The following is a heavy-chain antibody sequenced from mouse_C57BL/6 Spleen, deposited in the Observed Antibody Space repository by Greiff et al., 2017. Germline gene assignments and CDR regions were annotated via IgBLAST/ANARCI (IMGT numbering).Heavy chain of an antibody. J-gene: IGHJ4*01. CDR1: GYTFTSYW. CDR3: ETSMLTTGYAMDY. CDR2: INPSSGYT. V-gene: IGHV1-7*01. D-gene: IGHD2-1*01. Sequence: VQLQQSGAELAKPGASVKLSCKASGYTFTSYWMHWVKQRPGQGLEWIGYINPSSGYTKYNQKFKDKATLTADKSSSTAYMQLSSLTYEASAVYYCETSMLTTGYAMDYWGQGTSGTVSS.